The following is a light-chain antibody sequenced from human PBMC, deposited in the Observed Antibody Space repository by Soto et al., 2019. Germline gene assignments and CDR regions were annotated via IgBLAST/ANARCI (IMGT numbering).Light chain of an antibody. CDR3: SSYAGSNNLL. J-gene: IGLJ2*01. V-gene: IGLV2-8*01. CDR1: SSDVGAYDY. Sequence: SVLPQTPSASGCPGQSVTISCTGTSSDVGAYDYVSWYQQHPGKAPKLMIYEVTKRPSGVPDRFSGSKSGNTASLTVSGLQVEDEAEYYCSSYAGSNNLLFGGGTKVTVL. CDR2: EVT.